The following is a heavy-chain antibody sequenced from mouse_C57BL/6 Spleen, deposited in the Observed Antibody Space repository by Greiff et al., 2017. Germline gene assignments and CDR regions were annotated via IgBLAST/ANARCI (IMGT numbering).Heavy chain of an antibody. CDR2: IVPGSGST. J-gene: IGHJ4*01. D-gene: IGHD1-1*01. Sequence: VQLQQSGAELMKPGASVKLSCKATGYTFTGYWIEWVKQRPGHGLEWIGEIVPGSGSTNYNEKFKGKATFTADTSSNTAYMQLSSLTTEDSPIYYCTSPFITTVVATWHYAMDYWGQGTSVTVSS. V-gene: IGHV1-9*01. CDR3: TSPFITTVVATWHYAMDY. CDR1: GYTFTGYW.